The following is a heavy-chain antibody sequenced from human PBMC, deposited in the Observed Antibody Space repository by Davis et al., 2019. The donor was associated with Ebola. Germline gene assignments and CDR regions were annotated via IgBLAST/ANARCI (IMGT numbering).Heavy chain of an antibody. J-gene: IGHJ6*02. D-gene: IGHD6-6*01. CDR2: ISSSSSYI. Sequence: GGSLRLSCAASGFTFSSYWMSWVRQAPGKGLEWVSSISSSSSYIYYADSVKGRFTISRDNAKNSLYLQMNSLRAEDTAVYYCARSSIAARPGYYYGMDVWGQRTTVTVSS. CDR1: GFTFSSYW. CDR3: ARSSIAARPGYYYGMDV. V-gene: IGHV3-21*01.